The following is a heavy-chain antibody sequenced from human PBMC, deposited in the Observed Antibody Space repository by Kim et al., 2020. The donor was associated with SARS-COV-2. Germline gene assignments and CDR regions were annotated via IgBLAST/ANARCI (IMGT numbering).Heavy chain of an antibody. D-gene: IGHD4-17*01. V-gene: IGHV3-48*02. J-gene: IGHJ4*02. Sequence: YADSGKGRFTIARDNAKNSVSLQMNSLRHEDTAVYYCAREYYGGNKLFDHWGQGTLVTVSS. CDR3: AREYYGGNKLFDH.